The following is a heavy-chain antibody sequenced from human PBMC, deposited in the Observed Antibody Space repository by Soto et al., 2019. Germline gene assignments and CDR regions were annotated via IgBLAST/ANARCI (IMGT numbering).Heavy chain of an antibody. CDR3: ARDRGGITVSSKPLGEWFDP. V-gene: IGHV4-34*01. CDR1: GGSFSGYY. D-gene: IGHD3-16*01. CDR2: INHSGST. Sequence: SETLSLTCAVYGGSFSGYYWSWIRQPPGKGLEWIGEINHSGSTNYNPSLKSRVTISVDTSKNQYSLKLTSVTAADTAVYYFARDRGGITVSSKPLGEWFDPWGQGTLVTVSS. J-gene: IGHJ5*02.